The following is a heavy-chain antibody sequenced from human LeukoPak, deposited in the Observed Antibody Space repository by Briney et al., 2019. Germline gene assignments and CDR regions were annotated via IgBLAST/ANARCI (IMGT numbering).Heavy chain of an antibody. V-gene: IGHV1-69*04. J-gene: IGHJ4*02. CDR3: ARAGSSSWLGVDY. D-gene: IGHD6-13*01. CDR2: IIPIFGIA. CDR1: GGTFSSYA. Sequence: SVKVSCKASGGTFSSYAISWVRQTPGQGLEWMGRIIPIFGIANYAQKFQGRVTITADKSTSTAYMELSSLRSEDTAVYYCARAGSSSWLGVDYWGQGTLVTVSS.